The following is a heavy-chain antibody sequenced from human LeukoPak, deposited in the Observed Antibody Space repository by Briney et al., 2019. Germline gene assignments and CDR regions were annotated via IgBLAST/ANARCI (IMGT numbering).Heavy chain of an antibody. J-gene: IGHJ6*02. CDR1: GFTFSGNA. V-gene: IGHV3-30*01. D-gene: IGHD3-16*01. Sequence: GGSLRLSCAASGFTFSGNAMHWVRQPPGKGLEWVAAISFDGINEYYADSVKGRFTISRDNSKNTLHLQMNSLRAEDTAVYFCARDTYYDYVWGSYRHYDGMDVWGQGTTVTVSS. CDR2: ISFDGINE. CDR3: ARDTYYDYVWGSYRHYDGMDV.